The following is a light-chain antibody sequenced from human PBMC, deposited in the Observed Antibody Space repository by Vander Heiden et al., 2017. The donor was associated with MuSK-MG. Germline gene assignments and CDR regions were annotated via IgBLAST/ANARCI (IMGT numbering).Light chain of an antibody. CDR2: WAS. J-gene: IGKJ2*01. CDR3: QQEDSTPYT. Sequence: DIVMTQSPDSLAVSLGARATINCKSSQSVLYTSNNKNYLAWYQQKPGQPPKMLIYWASTRESGVPDRSSGSGSGTDFTLTISSLQAENVAVYYCQQEDSTPYTFGQGTKLEIK. CDR1: QSVLYTSNNKNY. V-gene: IGKV4-1*01.